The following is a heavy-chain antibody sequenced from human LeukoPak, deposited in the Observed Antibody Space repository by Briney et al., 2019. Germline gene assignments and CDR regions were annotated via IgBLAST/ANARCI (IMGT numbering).Heavy chain of an antibody. CDR3: STGPGHAFDI. Sequence: GGSLRLSCAASGFTFSSYWMHWVRQVPGQGLVWVSRINSDGSSTSYADSVKGRFTISRDNAKNTLYVQMNSLRAEDMAVYYCSTGPGHAFDIWGRGTMVTVSS. CDR2: INSDGSST. D-gene: IGHD1-14*01. CDR1: GFTFSSYW. V-gene: IGHV3-74*01. J-gene: IGHJ3*02.